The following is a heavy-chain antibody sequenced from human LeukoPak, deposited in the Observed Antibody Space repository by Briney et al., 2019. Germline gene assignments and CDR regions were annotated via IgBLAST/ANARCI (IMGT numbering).Heavy chain of an antibody. V-gene: IGHV5-51*01. CDR2: IYPGDSDT. CDR3: ARPVHYYDSSGYSYWYFDL. D-gene: IGHD3-22*01. J-gene: IGHJ2*01. Sequence: GESLKISCKGSGYSFTSYWIGWVRQMPGKGLEWMGIIYPGDSDTRYSPSFQGQVTISADKSISTAYLQWSSLKASDTAMYYCARPVHYYDSSGYSYWYFDLWGQGTLVTVSS. CDR1: GYSFTSYW.